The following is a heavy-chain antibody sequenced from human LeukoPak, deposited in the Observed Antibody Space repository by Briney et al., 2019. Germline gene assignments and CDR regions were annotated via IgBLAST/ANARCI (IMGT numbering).Heavy chain of an antibody. D-gene: IGHD2-2*01. V-gene: IGHV4-61*02. J-gene: IGHJ3*02. Sequence: PSETLSLTCTVSGVSISSGSYYWSWIRQPAGKGLEWIGRIYTSGSTNYNPSLKSRVTISVDTSKNQFSLKLSSVTAADTAVYYCAREMEVPAASGAFDIWGQGTMVTVSS. CDR3: AREMEVPAASGAFDI. CDR2: IYTSGST. CDR1: GVSISSGSYY.